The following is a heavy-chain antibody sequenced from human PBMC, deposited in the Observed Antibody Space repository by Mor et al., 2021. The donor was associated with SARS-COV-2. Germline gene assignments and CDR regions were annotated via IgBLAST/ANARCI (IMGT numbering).Heavy chain of an antibody. CDR3: ARDGILRDWFDP. J-gene: IGHJ5*02. V-gene: IGHV1-2*02. CDR2: INPRTGDT. Sequence: QAPGQGLEWMGLINPRTGDTNYAQNFQGRVTLTRDTSISTAYMEVRRLRFDDTAVYYCARDGILRDWFDPWGQGTLVTVS. D-gene: IGHD2-21*01.